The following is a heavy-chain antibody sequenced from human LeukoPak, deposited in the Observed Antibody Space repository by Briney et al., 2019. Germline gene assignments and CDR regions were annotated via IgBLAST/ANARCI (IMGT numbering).Heavy chain of an antibody. CDR1: GGSISSGDYY. D-gene: IGHD4-17*01. CDR3: ARDSTVTLAYGMDV. CDR2: IYYSGST. V-gene: IGHV4-30-4*01. Sequence: SETLSLTCTVSGGSISSGDYYWSWIRQPPGKGLEWIGYIYYSGSTYYNPSLKSRVTISVDTSKNQFSLKLSSVTAADTAVYYCARDSTVTLAYGMDVWGQGTTVTVSS. J-gene: IGHJ6*02.